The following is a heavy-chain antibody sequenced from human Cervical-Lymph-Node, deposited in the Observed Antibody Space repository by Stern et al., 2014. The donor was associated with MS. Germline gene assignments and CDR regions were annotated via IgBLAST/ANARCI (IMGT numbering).Heavy chain of an antibody. V-gene: IGHV4-61*02. CDR3: ARDCRLRYFDNYGMDV. J-gene: IGHJ6*02. CDR1: GGSISSGSYY. Sequence: QVQLQESGPGLVKPSQTLSLTCTVTGGSISSGSYYWSWIRQPAGKGLEWIGRIYTSGSTNYNPSLKSRVTISVDPPKNQFSLKLSSVTAADTAVYYCARDCRLRYFDNYGMDVWGQGTTVTVSS. CDR2: IYTSGST. D-gene: IGHD3-9*01.